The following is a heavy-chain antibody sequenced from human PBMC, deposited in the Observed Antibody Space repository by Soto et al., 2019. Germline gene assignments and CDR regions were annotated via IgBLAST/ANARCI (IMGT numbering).Heavy chain of an antibody. CDR1: GYIFTSYW. CDR2: IDPSDSYT. D-gene: IGHD6-19*01. V-gene: IGHV5-10-1*01. Sequence: GESLKISCNGSGYIFTSYWISWVRQMPGKGLEWMGRIDPSDSYTNYSPSFQGHVTISADKSISTAYLQWSSLKASDTAMYYCARLRVAVAAPDAFDIWGQGTMVTVSS. CDR3: ARLRVAVAAPDAFDI. J-gene: IGHJ3*02.